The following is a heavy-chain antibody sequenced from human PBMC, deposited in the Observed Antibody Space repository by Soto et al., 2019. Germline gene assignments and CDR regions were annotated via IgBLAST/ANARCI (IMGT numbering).Heavy chain of an antibody. J-gene: IGHJ6*02. CDR3: ARLRFLEWHNGGYYYGMDV. CDR2: MNPNSGNT. Sequence: ASVKVSCKASGYTFTSYDINCVRQATGQGLERMGWMNPNSGNTGYAQKFQGRVTMTRNTSISTAYMELSSLRSEDTAVYYCARLRFLEWHNGGYYYGMDVWGQGTTVTVSS. V-gene: IGHV1-8*01. D-gene: IGHD3-3*01. CDR1: GYTFTSYD.